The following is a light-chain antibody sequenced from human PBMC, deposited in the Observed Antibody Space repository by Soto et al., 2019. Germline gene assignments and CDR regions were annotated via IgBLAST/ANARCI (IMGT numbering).Light chain of an antibody. J-gene: IGKJ2*02. V-gene: IGKV3D-20*01. CDR1: QSVNNMY. CDR3: QQYGSSPRT. Sequence: EIVLTQSPATLSLSPGERATLSCGASQSVNNMYLAWYQQKPGLAHRLLIYAASRRATGIPDRFSGSGSGTDFTLIISRLEPEDFAVYYCQQYGSSPRTFGQGTKLEIK. CDR2: AAS.